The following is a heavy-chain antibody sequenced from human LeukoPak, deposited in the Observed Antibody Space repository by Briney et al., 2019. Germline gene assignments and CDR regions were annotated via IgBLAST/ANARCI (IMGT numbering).Heavy chain of an antibody. Sequence: GGTLRLSCAASGFTFSSYGMSWVRQAPGKGLEWVSAISGSGGSTYYADSVKGRFTISRDNSENTLYLQMNSLGAEDTAVYYCAKAGVARYYYYYMDVWGKGTTVTISS. CDR3: AKAGVARYYYYYMDV. CDR2: ISGSGGST. V-gene: IGHV3-23*01. J-gene: IGHJ6*03. CDR1: GFTFSSYG.